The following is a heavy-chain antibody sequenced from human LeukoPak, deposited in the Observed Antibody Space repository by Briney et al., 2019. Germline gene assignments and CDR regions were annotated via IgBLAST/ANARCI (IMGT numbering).Heavy chain of an antibody. CDR2: ISSSGTTI. V-gene: IGHV3-48*04. CDR1: GFTFSSYS. J-gene: IGHJ4*02. D-gene: IGHD2-2*02. Sequence: GGSLRLSCVASGFTFSSYSMNWVRQAPGKGLEWVSYISSSGTTIYFADSVKGRFTISRDNAKNSLYLQMNSLRAEDTAVYYCAREGDCSSTSCYSYFGYWGQGTLVTVSS. CDR3: AREGDCSSTSCYSYFGY.